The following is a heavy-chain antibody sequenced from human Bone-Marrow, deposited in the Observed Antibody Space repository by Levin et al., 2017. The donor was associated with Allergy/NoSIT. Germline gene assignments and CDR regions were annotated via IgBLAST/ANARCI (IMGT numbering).Heavy chain of an antibody. D-gene: IGHD2-21*01. V-gene: IGHV1-24*01. CDR1: GYSLTELS. CDR2: LDPEDGKP. Sequence: GESLKISCKVSGYSLTELSIHWVRQAPGKGLEWIGGLDPEDGKPIYARTFQGRVTMTEDTSADTAYLELSSLRFEDTAVFYCATELTLGGEIEFPWGQGTLVTVSS. CDR3: ATELTLGGEIEFP. J-gene: IGHJ5*02.